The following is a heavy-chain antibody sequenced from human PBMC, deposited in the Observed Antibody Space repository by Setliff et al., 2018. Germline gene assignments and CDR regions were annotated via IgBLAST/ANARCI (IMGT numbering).Heavy chain of an antibody. CDR3: ARLTTLTTWFELGAFDI. CDR1: GGSIRNYY. CDR2: IYYSG. D-gene: IGHD4-17*01. Sequence: KTSETLSLTCTVSGGSIRNYYWSWIRQPPGKGLEWIGYIYYSGNNPSLKSRVTISVDTSKNQFSLKLSSVTAADTAVYFCARLTTLTTWFELGAFDIWGQGTMVTVSS. V-gene: IGHV4-59*01. J-gene: IGHJ3*02.